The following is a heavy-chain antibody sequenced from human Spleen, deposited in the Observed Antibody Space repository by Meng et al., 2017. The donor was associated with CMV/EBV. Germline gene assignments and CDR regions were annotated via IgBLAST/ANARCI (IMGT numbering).Heavy chain of an antibody. J-gene: IGHJ4*02. Sequence: LSLTCAASGFTFSSYAMHWVRQAPGKGLEWVAVISYDGSNKYYADSVKGRFTISRDNSKNTLYLQMNSLRAEDTAVYYCARDPYWGADRFDYWGQGTLVTVSS. CDR1: GFTFSSYA. CDR2: ISYDGSNK. V-gene: IGHV3-30-3*01. CDR3: ARDPYWGADRFDY. D-gene: IGHD1-26*01.